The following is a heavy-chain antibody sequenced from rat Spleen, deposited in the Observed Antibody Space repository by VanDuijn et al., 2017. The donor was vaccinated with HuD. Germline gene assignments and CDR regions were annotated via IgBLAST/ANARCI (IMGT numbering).Heavy chain of an antibody. CDR1: GFTFSDYN. CDR3: TTDDYGGYYFDY. Sequence: EVQLVDSGGGLVQPGRSLKLSCVASGFTFSDYNMAWVRQAPKKGLEWVATIKYDGSSTYHRDSVKGRFTISRDNAKSTLYLQMDSLRSEDTATYYCTTDDYGGYYFDYWGQGVMVTVSS. V-gene: IGHV5-7*01. D-gene: IGHD1-11*01. CDR2: IKYDGSST. J-gene: IGHJ2*01.